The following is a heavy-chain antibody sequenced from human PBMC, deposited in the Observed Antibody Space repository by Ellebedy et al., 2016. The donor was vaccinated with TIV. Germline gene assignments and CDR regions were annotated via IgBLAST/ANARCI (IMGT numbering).Heavy chain of an antibody. CDR1: GGSISSNY. CDR3: ARVRDYYDSSGYPDN. J-gene: IGHJ4*02. V-gene: IGHV4-59*01. Sequence: MPSETLSLTCTVSGGSISSNYRSWIRQPPGKGLEWIGYIYYSGGNNKYNYSLRSRFTISVDRSKNQLSLKLTSVTAADTAVYYCARVRDYYDSSGYPDNWGQGTLVTVSS. D-gene: IGHD3-22*01. CDR2: IYYSGGNN.